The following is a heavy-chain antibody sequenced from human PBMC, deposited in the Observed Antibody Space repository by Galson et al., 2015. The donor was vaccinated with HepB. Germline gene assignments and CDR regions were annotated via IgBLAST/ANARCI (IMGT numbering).Heavy chain of an antibody. CDR3: AQSVIIGWFDP. D-gene: IGHD4-23*01. CDR1: GASISGINYS. CDR2: IYQSGST. V-gene: IGHV4-30-2*01. J-gene: IGHJ5*02. Sequence: TLSLTCGVSGASISGINYSWSWIRQPPGKGLEWIGYIYQSGSTFYNPSLRSRVTMSVDRSKNQFYLKLTSVTAADTAVYYCAQSVIIGWFDPWAQGALVTVSS.